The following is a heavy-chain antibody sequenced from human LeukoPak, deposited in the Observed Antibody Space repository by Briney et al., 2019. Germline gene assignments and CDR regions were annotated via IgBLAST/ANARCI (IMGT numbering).Heavy chain of an antibody. D-gene: IGHD1-26*01. J-gene: IGHJ3*02. CDR1: GGSISSGGYY. CDR3: ARAAGASDAFDI. V-gene: IGHV4-31*03. Sequence: SETLSLTCTVSGGSISSGGYYWSWIRQHPGKGLEWIGYIYYSGSTYYNPSLKSRVTISVDTSKSQFSLKLSSVTAADTAVYYCARAAGASDAFDIWGQGTMVTVSS. CDR2: IYYSGST.